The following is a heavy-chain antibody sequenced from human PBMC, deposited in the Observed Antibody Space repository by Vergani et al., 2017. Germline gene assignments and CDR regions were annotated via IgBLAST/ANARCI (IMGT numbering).Heavy chain of an antibody. V-gene: IGHV3-11*04. CDR1: GFTFSDHY. J-gene: IGHJ6*02. CDR3: ARETDTGSSVSYNYYAMDV. Sequence: QVQLVESGGGLVKPGGSLRLSCAASGFTFSDHYMSWVRQAPGKGLEWISYMSSGNSIYYADSVKGRFTVSRDNTKNTLCLQMNSLRAEDKAVYYCARETDTGSSVSYNYYAMDVWLQATTVSVSS. CDR2: MSSGNSI. D-gene: IGHD3-9*01.